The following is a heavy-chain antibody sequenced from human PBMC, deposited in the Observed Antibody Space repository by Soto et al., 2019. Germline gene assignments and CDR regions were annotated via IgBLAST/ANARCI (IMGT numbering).Heavy chain of an antibody. Sequence: QVQLVESGGGVVQPGRSLRLSCAASGFTFSSYGMHWVRQAPGKGLEWVVVISYDGSNKYYADSVKGRFTISRDNSKNTLYLQMNSLRAEDTAVYYCAVGDSSYFDYWGQGTLVTVSS. CDR1: GFTFSSYG. J-gene: IGHJ4*02. CDR2: ISYDGSNK. V-gene: IGHV3-30*03. D-gene: IGHD3-10*01. CDR3: AVGDSSYFDY.